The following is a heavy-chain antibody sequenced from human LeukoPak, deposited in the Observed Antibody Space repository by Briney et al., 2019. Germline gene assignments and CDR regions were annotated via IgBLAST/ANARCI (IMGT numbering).Heavy chain of an antibody. CDR1: GFTFDDYT. CDR2: ISWDGGST. Sequence: PGGSLRLSCAASGFTFDDYTMHWVRQAPGKGLEWVSLISWDGGSTYYADSVKGRFTISRDNSKNSLYLQMNSLRTEDTALYYCAKDLTDSRYCSGGSCYSSGGVFDYWGQGTLVTVSS. D-gene: IGHD2-15*01. CDR3: AKDLTDSRYCSGGSCYSSGGVFDY. V-gene: IGHV3-43*01. J-gene: IGHJ4*02.